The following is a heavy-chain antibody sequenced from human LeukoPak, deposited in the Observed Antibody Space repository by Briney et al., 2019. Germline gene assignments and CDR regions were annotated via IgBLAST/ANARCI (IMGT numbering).Heavy chain of an antibody. J-gene: IGHJ4*02. D-gene: IGHD6-6*01. CDR2: ISYDGSNK. V-gene: IGHV3-30*18. CDR1: GFTFSSYG. CDR3: AKIWARSRYDY. Sequence: PGGSLRLSCAASGFTFSSYGMHWVRQAPGKGLEWVAVISYDGSNKYYADSVKGRFTISRDNSKNTLYLQMNSLRAEDTAVYYCAKIWARSRYDYWGQGTLVTVSS.